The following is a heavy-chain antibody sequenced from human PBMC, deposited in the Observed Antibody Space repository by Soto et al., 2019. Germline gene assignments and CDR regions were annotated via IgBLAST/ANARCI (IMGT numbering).Heavy chain of an antibody. J-gene: IGHJ4*02. D-gene: IGHD5-12*01. Sequence: QVQLVQSGAEVKKPGASVKVSCEASGYTFSSYHISWVRQASGQGLEWMGWVNPNSNETDYAQKVQGRVTMTGNTSIRTAYMELSSLRSDDTAVYYCVRSGRRSGIDYWGQGTLVTVSS. CDR2: VNPNSNET. CDR1: GYTFSSYH. V-gene: IGHV1-8*01. CDR3: VRSGRRSGIDY.